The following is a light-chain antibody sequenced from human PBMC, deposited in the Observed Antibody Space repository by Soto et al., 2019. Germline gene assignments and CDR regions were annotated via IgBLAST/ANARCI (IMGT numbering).Light chain of an antibody. J-gene: IGLJ1*01. Sequence: QSALTQPAAVSGPPGQSITISCTGTSSDVGSYNYVSWYQQHPGKAPKLMIYDVSNRPSGVSNRFSGSKSGNTASLTISGLQADDKADYYCSSYTSSSTLYVFGTGTKLTVL. CDR3: SSYTSSSTLYV. CDR1: SSDVGSYNY. V-gene: IGLV2-14*01. CDR2: DVS.